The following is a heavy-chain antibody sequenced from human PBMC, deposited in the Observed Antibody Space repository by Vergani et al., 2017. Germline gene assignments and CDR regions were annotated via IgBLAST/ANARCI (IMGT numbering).Heavy chain of an antibody. Sequence: EVQLVESGGGLVKPGGSLRLSCAASGFTFSNAWMSWVRQAPGKGLEWVGRIKSKTDGGTTDYAAPVKGRFTISRDDSKNTLYLQMNSLKTEDTAVYYCTTDLGITIIDDYYYYMDVWGKGTTVTVSS. J-gene: IGHJ6*03. V-gene: IGHV3-15*01. D-gene: IGHD3-3*01. CDR3: TTDLGITIIDDYYYYMDV. CDR1: GFTFSNAW. CDR2: IKSKTDGGTT.